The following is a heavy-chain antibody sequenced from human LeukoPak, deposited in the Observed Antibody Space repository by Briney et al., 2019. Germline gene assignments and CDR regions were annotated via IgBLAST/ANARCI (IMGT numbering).Heavy chain of an antibody. V-gene: IGHV4-4*07. Sequence: SETLSLTCTVSGAPFSGYYWGWIRQAAGTGLEWIGRIYTNGRPDYNPSLRSRVTMSVDTSKSQFSLKLSSVTAADTAVYYCAREARDYESSGYHYAKWGQGTLVTVSS. J-gene: IGHJ4*02. CDR1: GAPFSGYY. CDR3: AREARDYESSGYHYAK. CDR2: IYTNGRP. D-gene: IGHD3-22*01.